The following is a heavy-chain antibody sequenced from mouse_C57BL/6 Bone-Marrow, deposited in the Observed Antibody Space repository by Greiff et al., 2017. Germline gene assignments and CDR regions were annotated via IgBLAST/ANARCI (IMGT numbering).Heavy chain of an antibody. CDR1: GYTFTSYG. V-gene: IGHV1-81*01. CDR2: IYPRSGST. J-gene: IGHJ4*01. CDR3: ARGDYYAMDY. Sequence: VQLQQSGAELARPGASVTLSCKASGYTFTSYGISWVKQTPGQGLEWIGAIYPRSGSTYYNQKFKGKATLTADKSSSTAYMELRSLTSEDSAVYFCARGDYYAMDYWGQGTSVTVSS.